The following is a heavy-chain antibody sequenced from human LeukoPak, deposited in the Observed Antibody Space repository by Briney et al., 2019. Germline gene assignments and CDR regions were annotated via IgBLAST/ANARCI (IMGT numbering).Heavy chain of an antibody. Sequence: SETLSLTCAVYGGSFSGYYWSWIRQPPGKGLEWIGEINHSGSTNYNPSLKSRVTISVDTSKNQFSLKLSSVTAADTAVYYCARRPPRGDPLARFDPWGQGTLVTVSS. CDR2: INHSGST. V-gene: IGHV4-34*01. J-gene: IGHJ5*02. CDR1: GGSFSGYY. CDR3: ARRPPRGDPLARFDP. D-gene: IGHD4-17*01.